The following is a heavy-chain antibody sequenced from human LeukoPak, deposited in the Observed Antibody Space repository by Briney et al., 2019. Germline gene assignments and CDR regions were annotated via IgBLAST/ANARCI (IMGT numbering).Heavy chain of an antibody. CDR3: AKEYGSSWYVNDFDY. Sequence: GESLRLSCAASGFTFNSYAMRWLRQAPGKGLGGFSAISGSGGSTYYADSVKRRFTISRDNSKHTLYLQMTSLRAEDTAVYYCAKEYGSSWYVNDFDYWGQGTLGTVSS. D-gene: IGHD6-13*01. CDR2: ISGSGGST. CDR1: GFTFNSYA. J-gene: IGHJ4*02. V-gene: IGHV3-23*01.